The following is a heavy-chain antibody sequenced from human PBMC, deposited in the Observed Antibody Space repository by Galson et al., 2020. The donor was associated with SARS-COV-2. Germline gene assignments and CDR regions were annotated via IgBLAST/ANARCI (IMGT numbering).Heavy chain of an antibody. V-gene: IGHV3-23*01. CDR1: GFTFSNHA. J-gene: IGHJ4*02. CDR2: ISGGRGST. CDR3: ARLAAADIRYYFDY. Sequence: GGSLRLSCAASGFTFSNHAMSWLRQAPGKGLEWVATISGGRGSTFYADSVKGRFTISRDNPKNTLYLQMNNLRAGDTAVYYCARLAAADIRYYFDYWGQGTLVTVSS. D-gene: IGHD6-13*01.